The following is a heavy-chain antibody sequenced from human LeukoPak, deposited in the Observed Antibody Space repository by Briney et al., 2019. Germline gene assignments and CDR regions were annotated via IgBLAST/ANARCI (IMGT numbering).Heavy chain of an antibody. V-gene: IGHV3-7*01. CDR3: TRGCSSSGHYYFDS. Sequence: GGSLRLSCAASGFTFSSSWMSWVRQAPGKGLEWVANIKQDGSEKYYVDSVKGRFTISRDNAKNSLYLQMNSLRAEDTAVYYCTRGCSSSGHYYFDSWGQGTLVTVSP. CDR1: GFTFSSSW. CDR2: IKQDGSEK. D-gene: IGHD6-13*01. J-gene: IGHJ4*02.